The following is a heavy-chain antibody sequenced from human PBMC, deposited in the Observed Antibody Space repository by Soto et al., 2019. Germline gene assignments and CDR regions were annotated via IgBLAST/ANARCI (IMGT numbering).Heavy chain of an antibody. CDR2: IYLDGDK. D-gene: IGHD3-3*01. CDR3: AHRATMTIFGLIIDNGIWFDP. CDR1: GFSLSTSGAA. Sequence: QINLIESGPTLVKPTQTLTLTCTFSGFSLSTSGAAVGWVRQPPGRALEWLALIYLDGDKRYNASLGNRLTITKDTSMNQVVLTLTNVDPADTATYYCAHRATMTIFGLIIDNGIWFDPWGQGTRFIVSS. V-gene: IGHV2-5*02. J-gene: IGHJ5*02.